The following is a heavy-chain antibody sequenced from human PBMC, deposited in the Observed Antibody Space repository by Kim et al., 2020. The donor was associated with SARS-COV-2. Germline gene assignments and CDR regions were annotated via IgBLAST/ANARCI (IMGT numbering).Heavy chain of an antibody. CDR3: ARGGGVTYSQSYGVLDV. J-gene: IGHJ6*01. CDR2: INHRGIT. Sequence: SETLSLTCGVFGESFSGYFWTWIRQSPGTGLEWIGDINHRGITNYNPSLKSRLTISVDTPRNQFSLHLNSVTAADTALYYCARGGGVTYSQSYGVLDVWG. D-gene: IGHD2-15*01. CDR1: GESFSGYF. V-gene: IGHV4-34*01.